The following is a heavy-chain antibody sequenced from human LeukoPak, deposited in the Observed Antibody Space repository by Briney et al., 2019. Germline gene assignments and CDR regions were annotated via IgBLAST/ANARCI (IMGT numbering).Heavy chain of an antibody. Sequence: SETLSLTCTVSGGSISSYYWSWIRQPPGKGLEWIGYIYYSGSTNYNPSLKSRVTISVDTSKNQFSLKLSSVTAADTAVYYCARAPYDILTGYGRFVLDVWGKGTTVTGSS. V-gene: IGHV4-59*01. D-gene: IGHD3-9*01. CDR1: GGSISSYY. CDR2: IYYSGST. J-gene: IGHJ6*04. CDR3: ARAPYDILTGYGRFVLDV.